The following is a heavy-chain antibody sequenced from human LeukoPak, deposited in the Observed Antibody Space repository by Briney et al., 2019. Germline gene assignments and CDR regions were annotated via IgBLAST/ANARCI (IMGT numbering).Heavy chain of an antibody. J-gene: IGHJ4*02. Sequence: GGSLRLSCAASGFTFSSYNMNWVRQAPGKGPEWVSSITSSSSYIYYADSVKGRFTISRDNAKNSLYLQMDSLRVEDTAVYYCARADSSGYVSSDCWGQGTLVTVSS. CDR2: ITSSSSYI. V-gene: IGHV3-21*06. CDR3: ARADSSGYVSSDC. D-gene: IGHD3-22*01. CDR1: GFTFSSYN.